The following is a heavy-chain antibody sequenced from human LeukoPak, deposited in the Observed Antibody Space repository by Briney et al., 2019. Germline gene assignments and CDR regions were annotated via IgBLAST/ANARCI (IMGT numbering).Heavy chain of an antibody. V-gene: IGHV3-73*01. D-gene: IGHD1-14*01. CDR3: TSETSGLYYYYYMDV. CDR2: IRSKANSYAT. J-gene: IGHJ6*03. Sequence: PGGSLRLSCAASGFTFSGSAMHWVRQASGKGLEWVGRIRSKANSYATAYAASVKGRFTISRDDSKNTAYLQMNSLKTEDTAVYYCTSETSGLYYYYYMDVWGKGTTVTVSS. CDR1: GFTFSGSA.